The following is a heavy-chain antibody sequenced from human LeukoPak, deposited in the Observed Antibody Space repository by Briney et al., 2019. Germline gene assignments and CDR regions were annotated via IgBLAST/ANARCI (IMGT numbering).Heavy chain of an antibody. Sequence: PSETLSLTCTVSGGSISSGGYYWSWFRQPAGKGLEWIGRIYATGSTGYNPSLKSRVTISVDTSKNQFSLRFNSVTAADTAVYYCARDICGYNYGCFDSWGQGTLVTVSS. D-gene: IGHD5-18*01. CDR2: IYATGST. CDR3: ARDICGYNYGCFDS. V-gene: IGHV4-61*02. J-gene: IGHJ4*02. CDR1: GGSISSGGYY.